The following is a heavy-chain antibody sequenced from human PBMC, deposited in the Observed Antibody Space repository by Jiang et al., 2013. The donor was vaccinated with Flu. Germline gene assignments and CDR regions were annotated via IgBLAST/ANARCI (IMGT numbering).Heavy chain of an antibody. CDR3: ARDVDTPMVRSFDY. CDR1: GFTFSSYS. D-gene: IGHD5-18*01. J-gene: IGHJ4*02. CDR2: ISGTSYTI. V-gene: IGHV3-48*02. Sequence: AASGFTFSSYSMNWVRQAPGKGLEWVSYISGTSYTIYYADSVKGRFTISRDNAKNSLYLQMNRLRDEDTAFYYCARDVDTPMVRSFDYWGQGTLVTVSS.